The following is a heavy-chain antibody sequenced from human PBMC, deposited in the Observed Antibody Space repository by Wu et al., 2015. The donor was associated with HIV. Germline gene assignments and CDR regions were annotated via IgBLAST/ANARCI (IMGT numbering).Heavy chain of an antibody. J-gene: IGHJ2*01. Sequence: QVQLVQSGAEVKKPGASVKVSCKASGYTFTGYYMHWVRQAPGQGLEWMGWINPNSGGTNYAQKFQGRVTMTRDTSISTAYMELSRLRSDDTAVYYCARAGGGSYYGTYWYFDLWGRGTLVTVSS. V-gene: IGHV1-2*02. CDR3: ARAGGGSYYGTYWYFDL. D-gene: IGHD1-26*01. CDR2: INPNSGGT. CDR1: GYTFTGYY.